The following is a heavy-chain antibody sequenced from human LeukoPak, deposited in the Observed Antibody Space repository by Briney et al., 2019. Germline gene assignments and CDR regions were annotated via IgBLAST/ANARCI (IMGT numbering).Heavy chain of an antibody. CDR1: GFTFSSYS. V-gene: IGHV3-21*01. CDR3: ARVDTMIAAEAFDI. D-gene: IGHD3-22*01. J-gene: IGHJ3*02. Sequence: GGSLRLSCAASGFTFSSYSMNWVRQAPGKGLEWVSSISSSSSYIYYADSVKGRFTISRDNAKNSLYLQMNSLRAEDTAVYYCARVDTMIAAEAFDIWGQGTMVSASS. CDR2: ISSSSSYI.